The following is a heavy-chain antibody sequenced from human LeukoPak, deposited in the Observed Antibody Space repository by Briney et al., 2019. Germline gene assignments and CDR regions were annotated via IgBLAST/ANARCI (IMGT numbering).Heavy chain of an antibody. D-gene: IGHD6-19*01. CDR2: ISGSGGST. CDR3: AKGSRQQWLSHFDY. V-gene: IGHV3-23*01. J-gene: IGHJ4*02. Sequence: ASVKVSCKASGYTFTSYGISWVRQAPGKGLEWVSSISGSGGSTYYADSVKGRFTISRDNSKNTLYLQVNSLRGEDTAVYYCAKGSRQQWLSHFDYWGQETLVTVSS. CDR1: GYTFTSYG.